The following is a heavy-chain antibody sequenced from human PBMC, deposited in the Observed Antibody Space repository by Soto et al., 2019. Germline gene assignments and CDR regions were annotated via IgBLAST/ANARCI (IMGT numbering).Heavy chain of an antibody. Sequence: ESGGGVVQPGRSLRLSCAASGFTFSKYGMHWVRQAPGKGLEWVAIIWYDRSNKYYADSVKGRFTISRDNSRNTVYLQMSSLRAEDTAVYYCATEDDGAGWVEYWGQGTLVTVSS. CDR3: ATEDDGAGWVEY. D-gene: IGHD6-13*01. V-gene: IGHV3-33*01. J-gene: IGHJ4*02. CDR1: GFTFSKYG. CDR2: IWYDRSNK.